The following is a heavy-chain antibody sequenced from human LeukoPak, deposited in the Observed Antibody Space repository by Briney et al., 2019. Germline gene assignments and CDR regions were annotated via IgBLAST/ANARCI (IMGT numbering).Heavy chain of an antibody. D-gene: IGHD6-13*01. CDR2: INHSGST. Sequence: SETLSLTCAVYGGSFSGYYWSWIRQPPGKGLEWIGEINHSGSTNYNPSLKSRVTISVDTSKNQFSLKLSSVTAADTAVYYCARDGTSNWPLGYWGQGTLVTVSS. CDR1: GGSFSGYY. CDR3: ARDGTSNWPLGY. J-gene: IGHJ4*02. V-gene: IGHV4-34*01.